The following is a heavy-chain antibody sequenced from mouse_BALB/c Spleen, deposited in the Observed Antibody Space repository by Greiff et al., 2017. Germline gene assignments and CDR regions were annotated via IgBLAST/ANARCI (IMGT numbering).Heavy chain of an antibody. CDR2: ISYSGST. V-gene: IGHV3-2*02. Sequence: EVMLVESGPGLVKPSQSLSLTCTVTGYSITSDYAWTWIRQFPGNKLEWMGYISYSGSTSYNPSLKSRISITRDTSKNQFFLQLNSVTTEDTATYYCARSSSGYFYYAMDYWGQGTSVTVSS. CDR1: GYSITSDYA. D-gene: IGHD3-1*01. CDR3: ARSSSGYFYYAMDY. J-gene: IGHJ4*01.